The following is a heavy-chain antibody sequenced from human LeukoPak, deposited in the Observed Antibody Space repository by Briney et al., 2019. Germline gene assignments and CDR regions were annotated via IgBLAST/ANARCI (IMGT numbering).Heavy chain of an antibody. CDR2: INAGNGNT. V-gene: IGHV1-3*01. J-gene: IGHJ4*02. CDR1: GYTFTSYV. CDR3: ASGRAFFPMNY. Sequence: ASAKVSSKASGYTFTSYVMHWVRQAPGQRLVRMGWINAGNGNTKYSQKFQGRVTITRDTSASTAYMELSSLRSEDTAVYYCASGRAFFPMNYWGQGTLVTVSS.